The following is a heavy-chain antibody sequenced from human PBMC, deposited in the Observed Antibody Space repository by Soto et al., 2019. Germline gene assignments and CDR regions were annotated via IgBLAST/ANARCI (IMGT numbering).Heavy chain of an antibody. Sequence: GESLKISCKGSGYSFAGYWITWVRQKPGKGLEWMGRIDPSDSQTYYSPSFRGHVTISVTKSITTVFLQWSGLRASDTAMYYCARQIYDSDTGPNFQYYFDSWGQGTPVTVSS. CDR3: ARQIYDSDTGPNFQYYFDS. CDR1: GYSFAGYW. D-gene: IGHD3-22*01. CDR2: IDPSDSQT. J-gene: IGHJ4*02. V-gene: IGHV5-10-1*01.